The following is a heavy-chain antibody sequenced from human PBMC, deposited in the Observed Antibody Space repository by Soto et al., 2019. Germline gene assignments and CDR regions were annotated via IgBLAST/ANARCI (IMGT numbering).Heavy chain of an antibody. J-gene: IGHJ6*02. CDR1: GYSFTSYG. CDR2: ISPHSGNT. CDR3: ARTLSKETSCHPPYCYYYGMDV. D-gene: IGHD2-2*01. Sequence: QVQLVQSGAEVKKPGASVKVSCKASGYSFTSYGITWVRQAPGQGREWMGWISPHSGNTFYAQKLQERVTMTADTSTSTAYMELRSLRSDDTAVYYCARTLSKETSCHPPYCYYYGMDVWGQGTTVTVSS. V-gene: IGHV1-18*01.